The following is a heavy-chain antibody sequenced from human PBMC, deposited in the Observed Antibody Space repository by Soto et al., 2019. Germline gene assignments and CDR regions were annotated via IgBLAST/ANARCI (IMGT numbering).Heavy chain of an antibody. CDR3: ARDYYYGSGNYYRADYYHYGMDV. D-gene: IGHD3-10*01. Sequence: PGGSLRLSCAASGFTVTSYYMSWVRQAPGKGLEWVSLIYTGGNTNYADSVKGRFTISRDNSKNTLCLQMNSLRAEDTAVYYCARDYYYGSGNYYRADYYHYGMDVWGQGTTVTVSS. J-gene: IGHJ6*02. V-gene: IGHV3-53*01. CDR1: GFTVTSYY. CDR2: IYTGGNT.